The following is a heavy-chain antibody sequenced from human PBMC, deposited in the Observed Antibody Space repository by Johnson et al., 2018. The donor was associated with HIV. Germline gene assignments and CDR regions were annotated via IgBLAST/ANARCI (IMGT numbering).Heavy chain of an antibody. CDR1: GFTFSSYA. V-gene: IGHV3-30*04. CDR3: ALILTERDAFDI. Sequence: QVQLVESGGGVVQPGRSLRLSCAASGFTFSSYAMHWVRQAPGKGLEWVAVISYDGADKHYADSVKGRFTISRDNSKNTLYLQMNSLRAEDTAVYYCALILTERDAFDIWGQGTMVTVSS. J-gene: IGHJ3*02. CDR2: ISYDGADK. D-gene: IGHD3-9*01.